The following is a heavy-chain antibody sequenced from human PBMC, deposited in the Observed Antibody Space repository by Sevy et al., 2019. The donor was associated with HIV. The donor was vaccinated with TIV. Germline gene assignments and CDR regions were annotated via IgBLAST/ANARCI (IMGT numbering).Heavy chain of an antibody. J-gene: IGHJ4*02. CDR2: ISYDGSSK. V-gene: IGHV3-30-3*01. D-gene: IGHD2-2*01. CDR1: GFTFSSFA. Sequence: GGSLRLSCAASGFTFSSFAMHWVRQAPGKGLEWDAVISYDGSSKYYPDSVKGRFTISRDNAKNTLYLQMNRLRPEDTAVYFCAILVVDCVSTNCYGMRSLSFDFWGQGTLVTVSS. CDR3: AILVVDCVSTNCYGMRSLSFDF.